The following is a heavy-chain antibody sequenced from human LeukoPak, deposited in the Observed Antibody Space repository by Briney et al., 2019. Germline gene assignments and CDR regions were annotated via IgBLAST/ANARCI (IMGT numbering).Heavy chain of an antibody. V-gene: IGHV3-30*18. CDR2: ISYDGSNK. Sequence: GGSLRLSCAASGFTFSSYGMHWVRQAPGKGLEWVAVISYDGSNKYYADSVKGRFTISRDNSKNTLYLQMNSLRAEDTAVYYCAKDAADSSGWSPRVFWGQGTLVSVSS. D-gene: IGHD6-19*01. J-gene: IGHJ4*02. CDR3: AKDAADSSGWSPRVF. CDR1: GFTFSSYG.